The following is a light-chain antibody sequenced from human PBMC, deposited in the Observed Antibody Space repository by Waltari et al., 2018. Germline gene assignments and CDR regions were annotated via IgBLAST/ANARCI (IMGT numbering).Light chain of an antibody. CDR2: DAS. Sequence: EIVFTQSPATLSLSPGERPTLSCRASQRVSSYLAWYQQKPGQAPRLLIYDASNRATGIPARFSGSGSGTDFTLTISSLEPEDFAVYYCQQRSNWPPYTFGQGTKLEIK. CDR3: QQRSNWPPYT. V-gene: IGKV3-11*01. J-gene: IGKJ2*01. CDR1: QRVSSY.